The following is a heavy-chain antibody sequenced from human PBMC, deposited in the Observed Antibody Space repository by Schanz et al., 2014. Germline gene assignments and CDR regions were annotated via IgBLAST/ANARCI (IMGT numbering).Heavy chain of an antibody. V-gene: IGHV1-18*04. CDR2: ISAYNGNT. CDR3: ARGPLYCSSTSCQFDY. D-gene: IGHD2-2*01. CDR1: GYTFTSYD. J-gene: IGHJ4*02. Sequence: QVQLVQSGAEVKKPGASVKVSCKASGYTFTSYDITWVRQAPGQGLEWMGWISAYNGNTNYAQKLQGRVTMTTDTSKSTLYLELSSLRSDDTAVYYCARGPLYCSSTSCQFDYWGQGTLVTVSS.